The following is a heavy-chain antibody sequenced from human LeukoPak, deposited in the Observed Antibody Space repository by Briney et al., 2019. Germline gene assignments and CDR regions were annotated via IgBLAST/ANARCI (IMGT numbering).Heavy chain of an antibody. CDR2: IIPIFGTA. Sequence: ASVKVSCKASGGTFSSYAISWVRQAPGRGLEWMGGIIPIFGTANYAQKFQGRVTITADESTSTAYMELSSLRSEDTAVYYCASAPLEDYYDSSGYPPWGQGTLVTVSS. CDR1: GGTFSSYA. J-gene: IGHJ5*02. D-gene: IGHD3-22*01. CDR3: ASAPLEDYYDSSGYPP. V-gene: IGHV1-69*13.